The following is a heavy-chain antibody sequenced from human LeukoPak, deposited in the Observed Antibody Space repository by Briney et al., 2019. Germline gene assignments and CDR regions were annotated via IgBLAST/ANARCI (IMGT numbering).Heavy chain of an antibody. J-gene: IGHJ4*02. CDR3: TTRIFH. Sequence: GGSLRLAWAAAGFTLGNAWMKWVRQAAGGGLGWVGRIKSKTEGCTTDYAAPVKGRFTISRDDSKNTLYLQMSSLKTEDTAVYYCTTRIFHWGQGTLVTVSS. V-gene: IGHV3-15*01. CDR2: IKSKTEGCTT. CDR1: GFTLGNAW. D-gene: IGHD2/OR15-2a*01.